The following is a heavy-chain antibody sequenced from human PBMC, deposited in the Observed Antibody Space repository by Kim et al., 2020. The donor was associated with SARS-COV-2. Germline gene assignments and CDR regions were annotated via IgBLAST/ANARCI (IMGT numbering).Heavy chain of an antibody. CDR2: IKQDGSEK. J-gene: IGHJ2*01. CDR1: GFTFSSYW. V-gene: IGHV3-7*04. D-gene: IGHD3-22*01. CDR3: ARALGTNYYDSSGYYPDWYFDL. Sequence: GGSLRLSCAASGFTFSSYWMSWVRQAPGKGLEWVANIKQDGSEKYYVDSVKGRFTISRDNAKNSLYLQMNSLRAEDTAVYYCARALGTNYYDSSGYYPDWYFDLWGRGTLVTVSS.